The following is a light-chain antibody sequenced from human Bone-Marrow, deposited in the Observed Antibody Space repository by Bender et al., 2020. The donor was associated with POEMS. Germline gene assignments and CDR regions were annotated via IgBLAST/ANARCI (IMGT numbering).Light chain of an antibody. CDR2: QDT. V-gene: IGLV3-1*01. CDR1: NLGEQY. CDR3: QAWDRTTPV. Sequence: SYELTQPPSVSVSPGQTANFACSGDNLGEQYVCWYQQRPGQSPVLVIYQDTKRPSGIPARFSGSNSGNTATLTISGTQGMDEADYYCQAWDRTTPVFGGGTKLTVL. J-gene: IGLJ2*01.